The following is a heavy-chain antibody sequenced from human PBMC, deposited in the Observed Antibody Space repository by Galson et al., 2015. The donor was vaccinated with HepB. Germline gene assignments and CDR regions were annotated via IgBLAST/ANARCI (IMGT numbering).Heavy chain of an antibody. CDR2: IWYDGSNK. V-gene: IGHV3-33*08. CDR3: ARGPMGKTRAPLDY. CDR1: GFTLSIYA. Sequence: SLRLSCAASGFTLSIYAMNWVRQAPGKGLEWVAGIWYDGSNKKYADSVKGRFTISRDNSQNTLYLQMNSLRVEETAVYYCARGPMGKTRAPLDYWGQGTLVTVSS. D-gene: IGHD4-23*01. J-gene: IGHJ4*02.